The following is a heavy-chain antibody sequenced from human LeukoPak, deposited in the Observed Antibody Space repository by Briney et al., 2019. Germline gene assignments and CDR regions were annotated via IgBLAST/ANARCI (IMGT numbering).Heavy chain of an antibody. CDR2: ISSSSSYI. CDR1: GFTFSNYN. V-gene: IGHV3-21*01. D-gene: IGHD3-10*01. J-gene: IGHJ4*02. Sequence: PGGSLRLSCAASGFTFSNYNMNWVRQAPGKGLEWVSSISSSSSYIYYADSVKGRFTISRDNAKNSLYLQMNSLRAEDTAVYYCARVVVRGPGGGYFDYWGQGTLVTVSS. CDR3: ARVVVRGPGGGYFDY.